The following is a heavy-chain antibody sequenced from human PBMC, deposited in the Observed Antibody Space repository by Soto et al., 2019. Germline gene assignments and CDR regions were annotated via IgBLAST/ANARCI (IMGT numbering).Heavy chain of an antibody. CDR2: ISPNGNNQ. CDR1: GFSFSVYA. CDR3: ASGAAFYYDTSRY. D-gene: IGHD3-22*01. V-gene: IGHV3-30*04. Sequence: GGSLRLSCAAPGFSFSVYALHWIRQAPGEGLEWVAVISPNGNNQYYADSVKGRFTISRDTSKSTLSLQMTSLRPEDMAVYYCASGAAFYYDTSRYWGQGTLVTVS. J-gene: IGHJ4*02.